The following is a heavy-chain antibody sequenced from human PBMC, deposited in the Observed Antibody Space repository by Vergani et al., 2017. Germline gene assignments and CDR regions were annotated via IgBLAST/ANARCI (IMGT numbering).Heavy chain of an antibody. CDR2: IHTGGST. V-gene: IGHV4-61*02. D-gene: IGHD2-15*01. CDR1: DESIRSCSHY. CDR3: ARSRPYCTSGSCPAI. J-gene: IGHJ4*02. Sequence: QVKLQESGPGLLKPSQTLSLTCNVSDESIRSCSHYWRWLRQPAGKGPELIGHIHTGGSTDLNPSFKSRVSISRDTSKSQFFLKLNSVTVADTAVYYCARSRPYCTSGSCPAIWGQGTLVTVSS.